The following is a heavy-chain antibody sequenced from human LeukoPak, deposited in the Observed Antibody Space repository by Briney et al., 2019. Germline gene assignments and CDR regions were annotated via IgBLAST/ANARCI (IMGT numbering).Heavy chain of an antibody. CDR3: ARGIESYRAYGY. Sequence: SETLSLTCTVSGGSISGSYWSWIRQPPGKGLEWIAYIYNSGSTNYNPSLKSRVTISIETSKNHFSRKVSSLTAADTSIYYCARGIESYRAYGYWGQGILVTVSP. D-gene: IGHD5-12*01. CDR1: GGSISGSY. V-gene: IGHV4-59*01. J-gene: IGHJ4*02. CDR2: IYNSGST.